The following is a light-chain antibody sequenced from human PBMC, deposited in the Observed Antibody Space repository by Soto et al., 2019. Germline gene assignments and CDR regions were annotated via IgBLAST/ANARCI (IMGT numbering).Light chain of an antibody. CDR3: SPYTSSSTLAV. Sequence: QSALTQPASVSGSPGQSITISCTGTSSDVGGYNYVSWYQQHPGKAPKLMIYDVSNRPSGVSNRLSGSKSGNTASLTISGLQAEDEADYYCSPYTSSSTLAVFGTGTKVTVL. CDR2: DVS. V-gene: IGLV2-14*01. J-gene: IGLJ1*01. CDR1: SSDVGGYNY.